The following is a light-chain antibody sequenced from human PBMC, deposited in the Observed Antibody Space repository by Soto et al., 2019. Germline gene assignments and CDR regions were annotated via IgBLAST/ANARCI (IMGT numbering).Light chain of an antibody. CDR2: GAS. J-gene: IGKJ2*03. V-gene: IGKV3D-15*01. CDR3: QHYKSYPYS. Sequence: EIVLTQSPGTLSLSPGGRATLSCRASQSVSRRLAWYQHRPGQSPRLLISGASMRASGVPVRFSGSGSGTDFTLTISSVQPDDFATYYCQHYKSYPYSFGQGTNLEIK. CDR1: QSVSRR.